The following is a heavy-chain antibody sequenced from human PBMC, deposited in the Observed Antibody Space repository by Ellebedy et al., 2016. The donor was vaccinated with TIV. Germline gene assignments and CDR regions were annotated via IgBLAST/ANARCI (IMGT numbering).Heavy chain of an antibody. Sequence: SETLSLTCTVSGGSISSYYWGWIRQPPGKGLKWIGSIYYSGSTYYNPSLKSRVTISVDTSKNQFSLKLSSVTAADTAVYYCARVYRGYFDYWGQGTLVTVSS. J-gene: IGHJ4*02. D-gene: IGHD3-10*01. V-gene: IGHV4-39*07. CDR2: IYYSGST. CDR3: ARVYRGYFDY. CDR1: GGSISSYY.